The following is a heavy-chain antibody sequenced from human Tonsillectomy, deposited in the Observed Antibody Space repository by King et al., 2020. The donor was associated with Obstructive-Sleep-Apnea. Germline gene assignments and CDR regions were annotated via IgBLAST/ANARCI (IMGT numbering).Heavy chain of an antibody. CDR3: ARGDTMIVVVTPDAFDI. V-gene: IGHV4-34*01. D-gene: IGHD3-22*01. CDR2: INHSGST. Sequence: HVQLQKWGAGLLKPSETLSLTCAVYGGSFSGYYWSWIRQPPGKGLEWIGEINHSGSTNYNPSLKSRVTISVDTSKNQFSLKLSSVTAADTAVYYCARGDTMIVVVTPDAFDIWGRGTMVTVSS. CDR1: GGSFSGYY. J-gene: IGHJ3*02.